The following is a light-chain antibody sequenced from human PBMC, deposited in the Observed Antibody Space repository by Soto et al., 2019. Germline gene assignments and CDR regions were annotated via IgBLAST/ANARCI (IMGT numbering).Light chain of an antibody. CDR3: QQAYSKNT. CDR1: QNIRTY. Sequence: DIQMTQSPSSLAASVGDRVTIACRASQNIRTYLNWYQQNPGKAPKLLIYAASNLQRGVPSMFSGSGSGTDFTLNISSLQPENFATYYCQQAYSKNTFGGGTKVEIK. CDR2: AAS. V-gene: IGKV1-39*01. J-gene: IGKJ4*01.